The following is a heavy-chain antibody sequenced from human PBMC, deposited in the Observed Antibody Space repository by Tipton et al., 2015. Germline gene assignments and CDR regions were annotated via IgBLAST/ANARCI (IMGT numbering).Heavy chain of an antibody. J-gene: IGHJ4*02. CDR1: GFTFNNHG. Sequence: SGFTFNNHGMQWVRQAPGKGLEWVATIWYDGSNKSYGDSVKGRFTISRDNSKNTLYLQMYSLRVEDTAVYFCARKPGPMGWLDYWGQGTLVTVSS. D-gene: IGHD3-10*01. CDR3: ARKPGPMGWLDY. V-gene: IGHV3-33*01. CDR2: IWYDGSNK.